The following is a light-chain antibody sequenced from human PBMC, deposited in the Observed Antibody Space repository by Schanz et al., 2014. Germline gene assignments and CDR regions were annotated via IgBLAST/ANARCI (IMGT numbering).Light chain of an antibody. CDR3: MQALEAPRT. J-gene: IGKJ1*01. V-gene: IGKV2-28*01. CDR2: LGS. Sequence: DIVLTQSPLSLPVTPGEPASISFRSSQSLLHSNGYNYLDWYLQKPGQSPQVLIYLGSNRASGVPDRFSGSGSGTDFTLKISRVEADDVGVYYCMQALEAPRTFGQGTNVEIK. CDR1: QSLLHSNGYNY.